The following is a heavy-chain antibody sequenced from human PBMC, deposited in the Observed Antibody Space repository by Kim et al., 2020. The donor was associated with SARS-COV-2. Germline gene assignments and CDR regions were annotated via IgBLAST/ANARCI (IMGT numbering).Heavy chain of an antibody. CDR1: GGSISSYY. D-gene: IGHD3-3*01. CDR2: IYYSGST. V-gene: IGHV4-59*13. Sequence: SETLSLTCTVSGGSISSYYWSWIRQPPGKGLEWIGYIYYSGSTNYNPSLKSRVTISVDTSKNQFSLKLSSVTAADTAVYYCAITTYVATIFGVDPRYYGMEVWGQGTTVTVSS. CDR3: AITTYVATIFGVDPRYYGMEV. J-gene: IGHJ6*02.